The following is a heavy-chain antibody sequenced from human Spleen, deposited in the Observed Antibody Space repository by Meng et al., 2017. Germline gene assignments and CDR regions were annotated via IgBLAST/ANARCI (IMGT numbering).Heavy chain of an antibody. Sequence: GESLKISCAASGFTFSYYSMNWARQAPGKGLEWVSSISRSSSYIYYAVSVKGRFTISRDNAKNSLYLQMNSLRAEDTAMYYCARVSLDGYRSGLGDYYFDYWGQGDLVTVSS. V-gene: IGHV3-21*01. J-gene: IGHJ4*02. CDR3: ARVSLDGYRSGLGDYYFDY. CDR1: GFTFSYYS. CDR2: ISRSSSYI. D-gene: IGHD5-18*01.